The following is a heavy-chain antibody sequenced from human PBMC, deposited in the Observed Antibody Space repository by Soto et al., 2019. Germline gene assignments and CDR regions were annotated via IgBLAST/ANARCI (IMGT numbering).Heavy chain of an antibody. CDR2: IYYSGST. CDR1: GGSISSYY. CDR3: ASGPYGLTTRYFDY. J-gene: IGHJ4*02. D-gene: IGHD3-9*01. Sequence: SETLSLTCTVSGGSISSYYWSWIRQPPGKGLEWIGYIYYSGSTNYNPSLKSRVTISVDTSKNQFSLKLSSVTAADTAVYYCASGPYGLTTRYFDYWAQGTLVTVSS. V-gene: IGHV4-59*12.